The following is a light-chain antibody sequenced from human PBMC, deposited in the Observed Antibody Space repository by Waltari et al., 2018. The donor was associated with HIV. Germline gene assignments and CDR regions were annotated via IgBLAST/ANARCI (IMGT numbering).Light chain of an antibody. V-gene: IGLV1-40*01. CDR3: QSSDSTLSGSV. CDR2: NTN. Sequence: QSVLTQPPSVSGAPGPWVTLSCTWGHSTIVTPEVPWYQQLPGTAPQLLIYNTNNRPSGVPDRFSGSKSGTSASLAITGLQAEDEADYYCQSSDSTLSGSVFGGGTKLTVL. CDR1: HSTIVTPE. J-gene: IGLJ2*01.